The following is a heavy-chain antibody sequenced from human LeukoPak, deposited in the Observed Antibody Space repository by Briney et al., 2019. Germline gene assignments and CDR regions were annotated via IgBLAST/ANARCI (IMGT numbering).Heavy chain of an antibody. D-gene: IGHD2-15*01. Sequence: ASVKVSCKASGYTFTGYYMHWVRQAPGQGLEWMGWINPNSGGTSYAQKFQGRVTMTRDTSISTAYMELSRLRSDDTAVYYCARDGCSGGSCYWSSHYYYGMDVWGQGTTVTVSS. CDR1: GYTFTGYY. CDR3: ARDGCSGGSCYWSSHYYYGMDV. CDR2: INPNSGGT. J-gene: IGHJ6*02. V-gene: IGHV1-2*02.